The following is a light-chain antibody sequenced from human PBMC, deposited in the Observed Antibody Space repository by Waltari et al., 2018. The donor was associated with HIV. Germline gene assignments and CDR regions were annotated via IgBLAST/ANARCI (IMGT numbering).Light chain of an antibody. J-gene: IGLJ3*02. CDR1: SSNIGSNA. CDR2: STN. CDR3: AAWDDSLNGVV. V-gene: IGLV1-44*01. Sequence: SVLTQPPSASGTPGQRVTISCSGSSSNIGSNAVNWYQQFPGTSPKLLIYSTNPRPSGVPDRFPASRSATSASLAISGLQSEDEADYYCAAWDDSLNGVVFGGGTKLTVL.